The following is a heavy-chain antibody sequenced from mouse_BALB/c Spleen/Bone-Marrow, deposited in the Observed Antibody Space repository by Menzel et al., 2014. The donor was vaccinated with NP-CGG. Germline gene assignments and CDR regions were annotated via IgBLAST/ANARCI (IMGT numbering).Heavy chain of an antibody. D-gene: IGHD3-1*01. CDR1: GYSITSAFA. Sequence: VQLQQSGPGLVRPSQSLSLTCTVTGYSITSAFAWNWIRQFPGINLEWMGYISSSGITSYNPSLKSRISITRDASKNQFFLQLNSVTTEDTATYYCARSGNFFDYWGQGTTLTVSP. CDR3: ARSGNFFDY. CDR2: ISSSGIT. V-gene: IGHV3-2*02. J-gene: IGHJ2*01.